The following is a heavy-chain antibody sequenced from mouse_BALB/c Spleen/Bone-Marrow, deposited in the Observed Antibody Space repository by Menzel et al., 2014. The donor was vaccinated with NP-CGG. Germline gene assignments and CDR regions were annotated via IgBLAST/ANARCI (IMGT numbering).Heavy chain of an antibody. CDR1: GYAFTSYN. J-gene: IGHJ3*01. Sequence: LVESGPELVKPGASVKVSCKASGYAFTSYNMYWVKQSHGKSLEWIGYIDPYNGGTSYNQKFKGKATLTVDKSSSTVYMHLNSLTSEDSAVYYCARENYGSSPAYWGQGTLVTVSA. CDR2: IDPYNGGT. CDR3: ARENYGSSPAY. V-gene: IGHV1S135*01. D-gene: IGHD1-1*01.